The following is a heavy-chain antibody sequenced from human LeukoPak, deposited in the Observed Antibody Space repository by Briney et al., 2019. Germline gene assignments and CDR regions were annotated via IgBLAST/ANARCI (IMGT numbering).Heavy chain of an antibody. V-gene: IGHV3-33*08. CDR3: ARVDIVGATNAFDI. CDR1: GFTFSSYG. Sequence: PGGSLRLSCAASGFTFSSYGMHWVRQAPGKGLEWVAVIWYDGSNKYYADSVKGRFTISRDNSKNTLYLQMNSLRAEDTAVYYCARVDIVGATNAFDIWGQGTMVTVSS. D-gene: IGHD1-26*01. CDR2: IWYDGSNK. J-gene: IGHJ3*02.